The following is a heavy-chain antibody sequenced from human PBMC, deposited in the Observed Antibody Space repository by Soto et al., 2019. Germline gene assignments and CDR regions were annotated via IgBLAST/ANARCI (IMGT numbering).Heavy chain of an antibody. Sequence: QMQLVESGGGVVEPGRSLRLSCVASGFNFDLNGLHWVRQAPGKGLEWVTVISYDGSDKYYADSLKGRVTVSRDNSKNTLYLHMDSLRTEDTAIYYCARDRGAGRENYFGMDVWGQGTTVTVSS. CDR2: ISYDGSDK. V-gene: IGHV3-30-3*01. D-gene: IGHD3-10*01. J-gene: IGHJ6*02. CDR1: GFNFDLNG. CDR3: ARDRGAGRENYFGMDV.